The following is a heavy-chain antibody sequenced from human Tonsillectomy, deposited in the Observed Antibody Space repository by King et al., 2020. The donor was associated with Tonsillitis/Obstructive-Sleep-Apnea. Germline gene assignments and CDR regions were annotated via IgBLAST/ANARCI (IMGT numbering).Heavy chain of an antibody. V-gene: IGHV5-51*01. CDR1: GYSFTSYW. CDR3: ARSYYDFWSGSLDAFDI. CDR2: IYPGDSDT. J-gene: IGHJ3*02. D-gene: IGHD3-3*01. Sequence: QLVQSGAEVKKPGESLKISCKGSGYSFTSYWIGWVRQMPGKGLEWMGIIYPGDSDTRYSPSFQGQVTISADKSISTAYLQWSSLKASDTAMYYCARSYYDFWSGSLDAFDIWGQGTMVTVSS.